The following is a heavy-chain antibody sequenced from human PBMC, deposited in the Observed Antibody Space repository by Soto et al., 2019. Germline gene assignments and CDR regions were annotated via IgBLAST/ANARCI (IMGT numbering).Heavy chain of an antibody. J-gene: IGHJ3*02. CDR1: GFTFSSYG. V-gene: IGHV3-30*18. Sequence: GGSLRLSCAASGFTFSSYGMHWVRQAPGKGLEWVAVISYDGSNKYYADSVKGRFTISRDNSKNTLYLQMNSLRAEDTAVYYCAKLVVVAAYAFDIWGQGTMVTVSS. CDR3: AKLVVVAAYAFDI. D-gene: IGHD2-15*01. CDR2: ISYDGSNK.